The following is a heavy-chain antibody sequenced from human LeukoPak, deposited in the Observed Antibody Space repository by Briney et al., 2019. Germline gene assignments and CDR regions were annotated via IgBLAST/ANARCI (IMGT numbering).Heavy chain of an antibody. CDR3: ATDRGWRTSGYYLYYFEY. Sequence: QSGGSLRLSCAASGFILTNYFMSWVRQAPGKGLEWVASIKHDGSEKYYVDSVRGRFTISGDNTMNSLYLQMSSLRAEDTAVYYCATDRGWRTSGYYLYYFEYWGQGTLVTYSS. D-gene: IGHD3-3*01. CDR2: IKHDGSEK. CDR1: GFILTNYF. J-gene: IGHJ4*02. V-gene: IGHV3-7*01.